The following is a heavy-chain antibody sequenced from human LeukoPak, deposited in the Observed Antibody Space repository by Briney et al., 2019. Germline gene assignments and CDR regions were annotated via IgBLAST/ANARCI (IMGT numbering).Heavy chain of an antibody. V-gene: IGHV3-48*01. CDR2: ISSSSSTI. D-gene: IGHD3-3*01. J-gene: IGHJ4*02. CDR3: ARDGEWFSDY. Sequence: PGGSLRLSCAASGFTFSSYSMNWVRQAPGKGLEWVSYISSSSSTIYYADSVKGRFTISRDNAKNSLYLQMNSLRAEDTAVYYCARDGEWFSDYWGQGTLVTVSS. CDR1: GFTFSSYS.